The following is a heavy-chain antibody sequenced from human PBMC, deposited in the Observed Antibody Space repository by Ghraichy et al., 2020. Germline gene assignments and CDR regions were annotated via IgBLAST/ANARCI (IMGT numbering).Heavy chain of an antibody. D-gene: IGHD5-12*01. CDR2: IYYSGST. CDR1: GGSISSYY. Sequence: SETLSLTCTVSGGSISSYYWSWIRQPPGKGLEWIGYIYYSGSTNYNPSLKSRVTISVDTSKNHFSLKLSSVTAADTAVYYCAREETWNWYFDLWGRGTLVTVSS. CDR3: AREETWNWYFDL. V-gene: IGHV4-59*01. J-gene: IGHJ2*01.